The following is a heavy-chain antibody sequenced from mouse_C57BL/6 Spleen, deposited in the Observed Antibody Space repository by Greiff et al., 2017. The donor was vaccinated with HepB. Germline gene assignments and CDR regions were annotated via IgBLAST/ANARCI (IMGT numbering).Heavy chain of an antibody. CDR1: GYSITSDY. CDR3: ARVYDSLYWYFDV. Sequence: EVQLVESGPGLAKPSQTLSLTCSVTGYSITSDYWNWIRKFPGNKLEYMGYISYSGSTYYNPSLKNRISITRDTSKNQYYLQLNSVTTEDTATYYCARVYDSLYWYFDVWGTGTTVTVSS. CDR2: ISYSGST. V-gene: IGHV3-8*01. J-gene: IGHJ1*03. D-gene: IGHD2-3*01.